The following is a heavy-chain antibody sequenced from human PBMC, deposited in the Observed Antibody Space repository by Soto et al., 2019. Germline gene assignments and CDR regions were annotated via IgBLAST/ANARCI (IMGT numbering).Heavy chain of an antibody. CDR1: GYLFTAYS. J-gene: IGHJ1*01. V-gene: IGHV1-46*01. Sequence: ASVKVSCKASGYLFTAYSMHWVRLARGQGLEWMGVVNPSGGSTKYAQNFQGRVTMTRDTSTTTIYMELSSLRSDDTAIYYCAREENCNGGPCYSDYFNRLGQATLFTVSS. CDR2: VNPSGGST. D-gene: IGHD2-15*01. CDR3: AREENCNGGPCYSDYFNR.